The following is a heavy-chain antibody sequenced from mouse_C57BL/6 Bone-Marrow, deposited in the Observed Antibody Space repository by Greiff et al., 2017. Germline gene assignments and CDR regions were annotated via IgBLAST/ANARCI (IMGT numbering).Heavy chain of an antibody. CDR2: ISYSGST. J-gene: IGHJ2*01. CDR3: ARYWVTTEYDLDY. V-gene: IGHV3-8*01. CDR1: GYSITSDY. Sequence: EVKLMESGPGLAKPSQTLSLTCSVTGYSITSDYWNWIRKFPGHKLEYIGYISYSGSTSYTPSLKSRISITRDTSKNQYYLQLNSVTTEDTATYYCARYWVTTEYDLDYWGQGTTLTVSS. D-gene: IGHD2-2*01.